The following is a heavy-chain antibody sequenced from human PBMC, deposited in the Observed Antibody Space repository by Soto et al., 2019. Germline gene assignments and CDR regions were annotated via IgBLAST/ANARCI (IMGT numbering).Heavy chain of an antibody. CDR3: GKGRSYYYYYGVDV. CDR1: GFTFSSCA. J-gene: IGHJ6*02. V-gene: IGHV3-23*01. Sequence: EVHLLESGGALVQPGGSLRLSCAASGFTFSSCAMGWVRQAPGKGLEWVSDIIESGGSTYYADAVKGRFTISRDNSKSTLYLQMNSLRAEDTAVYYCGKGRSYYYYYGVDVWGQGTTVNVCS. D-gene: IGHD1-26*01. CDR2: IIESGGST.